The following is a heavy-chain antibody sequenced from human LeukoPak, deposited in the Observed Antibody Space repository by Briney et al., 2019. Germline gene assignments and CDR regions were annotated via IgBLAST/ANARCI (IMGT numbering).Heavy chain of an antibody. CDR1: GFTFSRHW. CDR3: ARERGYSGYDRPYYYYGMDV. V-gene: IGHV3-48*04. J-gene: IGHJ6*02. D-gene: IGHD5-12*01. CDR2: IGSSGSTI. Sequence: GGSLRLSCEASGFTFSRHWMNWVRRAPGKGLEWVSYIGSSGSTIYYADSVKGRFTISRDNAKNSLYLQMNSLRAEDTAVYYCARERGYSGYDRPYYYYGMDVWGQGTTVTVSS.